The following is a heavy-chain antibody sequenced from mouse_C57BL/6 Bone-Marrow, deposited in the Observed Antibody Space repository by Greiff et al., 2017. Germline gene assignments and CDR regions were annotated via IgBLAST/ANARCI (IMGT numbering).Heavy chain of an antibody. CDR2: INPSTGYT. Sequence: QVQLKESGAELAKPGASVKMSCKASGYTFTSYWMHWVKQRPGQGLEWVGYINPSTGYTEYNQKFKDKATLTADKSSSTAYMQLSSLTSEDSAVYYCASVDAWFAYWGQGTLVTVSA. J-gene: IGHJ3*01. CDR1: GYTFTSYW. CDR3: ASVDAWFAY. V-gene: IGHV1-7*01.